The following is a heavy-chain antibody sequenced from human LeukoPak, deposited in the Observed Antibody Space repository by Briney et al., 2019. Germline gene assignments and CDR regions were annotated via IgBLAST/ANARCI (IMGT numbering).Heavy chain of an antibody. CDR2: ITSSSRYI. V-gene: IGHV3-21*01. Sequence: GGSLRLSCAASGFTFNSYSMNWIRQAPGKGLEWVSSITSSSRYIKYSDSVKGRFTISRDNARSSLYLQMNSLRAEDTAVYYCARDSLFYYFDYCGQGTLVTVSS. CDR3: ARDSLFYYFDY. CDR1: GFTFNSYS. J-gene: IGHJ4*02.